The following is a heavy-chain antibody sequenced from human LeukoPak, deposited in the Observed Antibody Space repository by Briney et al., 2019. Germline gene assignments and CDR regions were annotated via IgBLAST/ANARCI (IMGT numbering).Heavy chain of an antibody. CDR1: GGSISSYY. CDR2: IYYSGST. V-gene: IGHV4-59*01. Sequence: PSETLSLTCTVSGGSISSYYWSWIRQPPGKGLEWIGFIYYSGSTNYNPSLKSRVTISVDTSKNQFSLKLSSVTAADTAVYYCATGYSSSWYTSYYYGMDVWGQGTTVTVSS. D-gene: IGHD6-13*01. CDR3: ATGYSSSWYTSYYYGMDV. J-gene: IGHJ6*02.